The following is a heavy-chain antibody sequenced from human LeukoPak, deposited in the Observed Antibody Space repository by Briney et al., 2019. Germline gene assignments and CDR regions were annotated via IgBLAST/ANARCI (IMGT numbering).Heavy chain of an antibody. CDR3: ARIETVADAFDI. CDR1: GFTVSSNY. J-gene: IGHJ3*02. V-gene: IGHV3-66*01. D-gene: IGHD1-1*01. CDR2: IYSGGST. Sequence: PGGSLRHSCAASGFTVSSNYMTWVRQAPGKGLEWVSLIYSGGSTSYADSVRGRFTISRDNSKNTLYLQMNSLRAEDTAVYYCARIETVADAFDIWGQGTLVTVSS.